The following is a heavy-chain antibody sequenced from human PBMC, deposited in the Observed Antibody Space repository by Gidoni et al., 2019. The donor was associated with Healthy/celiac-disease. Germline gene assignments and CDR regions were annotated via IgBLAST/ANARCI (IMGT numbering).Heavy chain of an antibody. D-gene: IGHD2-2*01. J-gene: IGHJ4*02. CDR3: AKVKDIVVVPAAIGCFDY. CDR2: IIGSGGST. Sequence: WVRQAPGKGLEGVSAIIGSGGSTYYADSVKGRFTISRDNSKNTLYLQMNSLRAEDTAVYYCAKVKDIVVVPAAIGCFDYWGQGTLVTVSS. V-gene: IGHV3-23*01.